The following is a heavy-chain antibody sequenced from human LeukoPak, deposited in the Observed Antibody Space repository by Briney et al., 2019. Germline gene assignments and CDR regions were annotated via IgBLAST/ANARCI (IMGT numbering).Heavy chain of an antibody. V-gene: IGHV3-43*01. D-gene: IGHD1-14*01. CDR1: GFTFDDYT. Sequence: GGSLRLSCAASGFTFDDYTMHWVRQAPGKGLEWVSLISWNGGTTYYADSVKGRFTISRDNSKNSLCLQMNSLRTEDTAMYYCAKAPGGSYYYYMDVWGKGTTVTVSS. CDR2: ISWNGGTT. CDR3: AKAPGGSYYYYMDV. J-gene: IGHJ6*03.